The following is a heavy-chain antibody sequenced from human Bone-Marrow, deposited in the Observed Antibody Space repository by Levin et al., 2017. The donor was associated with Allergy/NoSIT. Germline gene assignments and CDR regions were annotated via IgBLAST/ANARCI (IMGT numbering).Heavy chain of an antibody. V-gene: IGHV4-61*01. CDR2: INYRGVT. CDR3: ARNRIIVSGGNDYYYGMDG. Sequence: TSETLSLTCSVSGGSVSSGTYYWSWIRRPPGKGLEWIGYINYRGVTKYNPSLKSRVTISVDTSKNEFSLKVTSVTAADTAVYYCARNRIIVSGGNDYYYGMDGWGQGTTVTVSS. J-gene: IGHJ6*02. D-gene: IGHD5/OR15-5a*01. CDR1: GGSVSSGTYY.